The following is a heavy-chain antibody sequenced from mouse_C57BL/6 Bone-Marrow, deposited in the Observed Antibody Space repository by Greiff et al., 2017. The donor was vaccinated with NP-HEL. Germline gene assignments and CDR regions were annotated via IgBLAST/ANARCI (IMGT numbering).Heavy chain of an antibody. CDR1: GFSLTSYA. V-gene: IGHV2-9-1*01. CDR2: IWTGGGT. CDR3: ASSPYYYGSSYVVWFAY. D-gene: IGHD1-1*01. Sequence: QVQLKESGPGLVAPSQSLSITCTVSGFSLTSYAISWVRQPPGKGLEWLGVIWTGGGTNYNSALKSRLSISKDNSKSQVFLKMNSLQTDDTARYYCASSPYYYGSSYVVWFAYWGQGTLVTVSA. J-gene: IGHJ3*01.